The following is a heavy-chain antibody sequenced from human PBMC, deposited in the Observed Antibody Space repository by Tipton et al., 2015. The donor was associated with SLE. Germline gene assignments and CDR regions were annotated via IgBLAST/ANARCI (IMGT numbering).Heavy chain of an antibody. Sequence: TLSLTCTVSDGSISSYYWSWIRQPPGKGLEWIGYIYYSGSTNYNPSLKSRVTISVDTSKNQFSLKLSSVTAADTAVYYCARGYQLPLGPYYYYCMDVWGKGTTVTVSS. V-gene: IGHV4-59*01. CDR2: IYYSGST. J-gene: IGHJ6*03. D-gene: IGHD2-2*01. CDR1: DGSISSYY. CDR3: ARGYQLPLGPYYYYCMDV.